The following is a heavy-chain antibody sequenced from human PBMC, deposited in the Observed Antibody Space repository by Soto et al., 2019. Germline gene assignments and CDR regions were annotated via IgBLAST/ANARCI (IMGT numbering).Heavy chain of an antibody. D-gene: IGHD2-15*01. V-gene: IGHV3-73*01. J-gene: IGHJ4*02. CDR3: SRQGGSCCGGSCHAFNDY. CDR1: GFTFSASA. CDR2: VRTKANNYAT. Sequence: EVQLVESGGGLVQPGGSLKLSCAASGFTFSASAIHWVRQASGKGLEWVGRVRTKANNYATAYAASVEGRFTVSRDDSKTTAYRQINSLKTEATAVYYCSRQGGSCCGGSCHAFNDYWGQGTLVTVSS.